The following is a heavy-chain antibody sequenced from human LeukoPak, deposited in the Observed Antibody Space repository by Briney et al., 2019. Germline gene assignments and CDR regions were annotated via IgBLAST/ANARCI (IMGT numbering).Heavy chain of an antibody. D-gene: IGHD3-22*01. Sequence: KSSETLSLTCTVSGGSISSSSYYWGWIRQPPGKGLEWIGSIYYSGSTYYNPSLKSRVTISVDTSKNQFSLQLNSVTPEDTAVYYCARATGNSSGFRFDPWGQGTLVTVSS. J-gene: IGHJ5*02. CDR1: GGSISSSSYY. CDR3: ARATGNSSGFRFDP. CDR2: IYYSGST. V-gene: IGHV4-39*07.